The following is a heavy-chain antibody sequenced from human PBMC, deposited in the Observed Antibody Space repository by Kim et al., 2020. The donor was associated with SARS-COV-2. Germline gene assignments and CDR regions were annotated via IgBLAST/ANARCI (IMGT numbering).Heavy chain of an antibody. D-gene: IGHD2-2*01. CDR3: VRNPTSSSRSYY. CDR1: GFTFSNHC. J-gene: IGHJ4*01. CDR2: ISTDGSKN. V-gene: IGHV3-30*03. Sequence: GGSLRLSCAASGFTFSNHCMSWVRQAPGKGLEWVAIISTDGSKNYSVDSVKGRFTISRDNSKSPLYLQMNSLREEATAVYFCVRNPTSSSRSYYCG.